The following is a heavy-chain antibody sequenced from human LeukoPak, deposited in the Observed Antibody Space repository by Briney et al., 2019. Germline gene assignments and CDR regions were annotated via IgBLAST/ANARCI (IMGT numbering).Heavy chain of an antibody. CDR2: INHSGST. D-gene: IGHD2-2*01. J-gene: IGHJ6*02. CDR3: ARGGYPARYCSSTSCSYGMDV. V-gene: IGHV4-34*01. Sequence: PSETLSLTCAVYGGSFSGYYWSWIRQPPGKGLEWIGEINHSGSTNYNPSLKSRVTISVDTSKNQFSLKLSSVTAADTAVYYCARGGYPARYCSSTSCSYGMDVWGQGTTVTVSS. CDR1: GGSFSGYY.